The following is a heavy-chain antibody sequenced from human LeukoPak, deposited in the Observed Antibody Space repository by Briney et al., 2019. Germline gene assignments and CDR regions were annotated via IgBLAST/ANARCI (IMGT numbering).Heavy chain of an antibody. CDR2: ISHTEGT. Sequence: PSETLSLTCGVFGVSNNDYYWSWIRQSPGKGLEWIGEISHTEGTRYNPSLESRVTMSVGTSENQLSLKLIFVTAADTAVYYCARIRCGHSGSVCYNRWGLGTLVTVSS. V-gene: IGHV4-34*01. CDR1: GVSNNDYY. J-gene: IGHJ4*02. D-gene: IGHD3-9*01. CDR3: ARIRCGHSGSVCYNR.